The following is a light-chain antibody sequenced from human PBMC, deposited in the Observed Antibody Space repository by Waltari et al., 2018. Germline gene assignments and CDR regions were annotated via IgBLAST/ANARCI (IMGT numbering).Light chain of an antibody. V-gene: IGLV1-40*01. CDR1: SPNIGAGYV. CDR3: QSYDSSLGGSV. J-gene: IGLJ2*01. Sequence: QSVLTQPPSVSGAPGQRVTISCPGSSPNIGAGYVVKRYQQLPGEAPKLLIYGNSNRPSGVPDRISGSKSGTSASLAITGLQAEDETDYYCQSYDSSLGGSVFGGGTKLTVL. CDR2: GNS.